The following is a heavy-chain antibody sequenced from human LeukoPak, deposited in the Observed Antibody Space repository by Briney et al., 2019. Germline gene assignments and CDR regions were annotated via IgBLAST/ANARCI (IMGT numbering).Heavy chain of an antibody. CDR3: ARDSVGVTMIVVTGAFDI. J-gene: IGHJ3*02. CDR1: GGSISSYY. D-gene: IGHD3-22*01. CDR2: IYYSGST. V-gene: IGHV4-59*12. Sequence: SETLSLTCTVSGGSISSYYWSWIWQPPGKGLEWIGYIYYSGSTNYNPSLKSRVTISVDTSKNRFSLKLSSVTAADTAVYYCARDSVGVTMIVVTGAFDIWGQGTMVTVSS.